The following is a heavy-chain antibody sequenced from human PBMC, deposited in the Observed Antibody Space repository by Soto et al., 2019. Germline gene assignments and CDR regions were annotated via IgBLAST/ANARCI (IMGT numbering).Heavy chain of an antibody. D-gene: IGHD3-10*01. CDR2: INAANDNT. Sequence: QVQLVQSGAEVKKPGASVKVSCKASGYTFTTYAMHWVRQAPGQGLEWMGWINAANDNTEYAQNLQGRITITRDTSANTVYMDLTSMRSEDTAVYFCARATGDGRLDYWGQGTLVTVSS. CDR1: GYTFTTYA. J-gene: IGHJ4*02. CDR3: ARATGDGRLDY. V-gene: IGHV1-3*01.